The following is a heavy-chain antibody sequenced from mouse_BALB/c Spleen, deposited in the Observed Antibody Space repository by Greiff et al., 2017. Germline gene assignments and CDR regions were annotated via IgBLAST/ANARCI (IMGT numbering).Heavy chain of an antibody. Sequence: QVQLKQSGAELVKPGASVKLSCKASGYTFTSYDINWVKQRPGQGLEWIGWIYPGDGSTKYNEKFKGKATLTADKSSSTAYMQLSSLTSENSAVYFCAREGHYDEGPMDYWGQGTSVTVSS. CDR3: AREGHYDEGPMDY. CDR1: GYTFTSYD. CDR2: IYPGDGST. D-gene: IGHD2-4*01. J-gene: IGHJ4*01. V-gene: IGHV1S56*01.